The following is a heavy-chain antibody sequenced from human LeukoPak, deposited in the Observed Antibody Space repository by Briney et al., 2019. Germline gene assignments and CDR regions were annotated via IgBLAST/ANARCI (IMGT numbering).Heavy chain of an antibody. J-gene: IGHJ2*01. CDR1: GYTFTSYG. CDR2: ISAYNGNT. CDR3: ARDEWFGPSGYFDL. D-gene: IGHD3-10*01. Sequence: ASVKASCKASGYTFTSYGISWVRQAPGQGLEWMGWISAYNGNTNYAQKLQGRVTMTTDTSTSTAYMELRSLRSDDTAVYYCARDEWFGPSGYFDLWGRGTLVTVSS. V-gene: IGHV1-18*01.